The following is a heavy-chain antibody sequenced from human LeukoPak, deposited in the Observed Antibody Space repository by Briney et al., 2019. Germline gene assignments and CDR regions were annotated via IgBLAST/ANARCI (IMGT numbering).Heavy chain of an antibody. CDR2: INHSGST. V-gene: IGHV4-34*01. Sequence: SETLSLTCAVYGGSFSGYYWSWIRQPPGKGLEWIGEINHSGSTNYNPSLKSRATISVDTSKNQFSLKLSSVTAADTAVYYCAGGYSYGIHDYWGQGTLVTVSS. J-gene: IGHJ4*02. D-gene: IGHD5-18*01. CDR3: AGGYSYGIHDY. CDR1: GGSFSGYY.